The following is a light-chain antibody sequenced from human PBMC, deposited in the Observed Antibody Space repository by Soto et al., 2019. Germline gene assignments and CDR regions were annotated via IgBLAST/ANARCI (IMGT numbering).Light chain of an antibody. Sequence: EIVMTQSPATLSVSPGERATLSCRASQSVSTNFAWYQQKPGQAPRLLIYGASTRATGIPARFSGSGSGTEFTLTISSLQSEDFAVYYCQQYNIWPRTFGQGTKVDIK. V-gene: IGKV3-15*01. CDR3: QQYNIWPRT. J-gene: IGKJ1*01. CDR2: GAS. CDR1: QSVSTN.